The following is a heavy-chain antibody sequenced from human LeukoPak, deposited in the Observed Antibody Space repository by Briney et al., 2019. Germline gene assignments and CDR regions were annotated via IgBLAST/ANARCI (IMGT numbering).Heavy chain of an antibody. CDR3: ARDAGGSGSYPYYYYYYGMDV. Sequence: SETLSLTCTVSGGSISSYYWSWIRQPPGKGLEWIGYIYYSGSTNYNPSLKSRVTISVDTSKNQFSLKLSSVTAADTAVYYCARDAGGSGSYPYYYYYYGMDVWGQGTTVTVSS. D-gene: IGHD3-10*01. CDR1: GGSISSYY. J-gene: IGHJ6*02. CDR2: IYYSGST. V-gene: IGHV4-59*01.